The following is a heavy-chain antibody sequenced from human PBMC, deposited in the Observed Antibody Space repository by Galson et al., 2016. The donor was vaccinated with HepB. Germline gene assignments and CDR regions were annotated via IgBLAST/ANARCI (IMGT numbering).Heavy chain of an antibody. J-gene: IGHJ4*03. CDR3: ARDGPNYNNDF. CDR2: IESYSKII. D-gene: IGHD3-9*01. Sequence: SLRLSCAASGFTFRKYGFNWVRLTPGKGLEWLSYIESYSKIIRYTESVRGRFTVSRDNAKNSVYLQLSGLRVEDTAIYYCARDGPNYNNDFWGQGTQVTVSS. V-gene: IGHV3-48*04. CDR1: GFTFRKYG.